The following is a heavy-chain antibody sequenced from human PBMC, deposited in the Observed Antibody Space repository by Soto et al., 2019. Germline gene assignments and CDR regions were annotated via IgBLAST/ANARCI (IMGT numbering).Heavy chain of an antibody. D-gene: IGHD6-6*01. CDR1: GFTFTSSA. CDR3: AAESEYSSSPLVRYYYGMDV. V-gene: IGHV1-58*01. J-gene: IGHJ6*02. Sequence: ASVKVSCKASGFTFTSSAVQWVRQARGQRLEWIGWIVVGSGNTNYAQKFQERVTITRDMSTSTAYMELSSLRSEDTAVYYCAAESEYSSSPLVRYYYGMDVWGQGTTVTVSS. CDR2: IVVGSGNT.